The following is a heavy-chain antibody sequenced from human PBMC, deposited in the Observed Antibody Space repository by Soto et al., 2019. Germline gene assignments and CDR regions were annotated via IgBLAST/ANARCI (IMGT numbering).Heavy chain of an antibody. CDR3: ARDRAVSARGSFDY. V-gene: IGHV4-4*02. CDR2: IYHSGST. J-gene: IGHJ4*02. CDR1: GGSVSDTNW. Sequence: QVQLQESGPGLVEPSGTLSLTCAVSGGSVSDTNWWSWVRQPPGKGLEWIGEIYHSGSTYYNPSLKSRVTILVDKSKNQFSLRLNSVTAADTAVYFCARDRAVSARGSFDYWGQGTLVTVSS. D-gene: IGHD6-19*01.